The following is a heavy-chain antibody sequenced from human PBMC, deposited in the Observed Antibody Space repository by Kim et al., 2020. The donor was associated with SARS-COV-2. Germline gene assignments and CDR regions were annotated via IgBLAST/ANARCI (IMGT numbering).Heavy chain of an antibody. CDR2: INHSGST. CDR1: GGSFSGYY. CDR3: ARNPSLGARD. Sequence: SETLSLTCAVYGGSFSGYYWSWIRQPPGKGLEWIGEINHSGSTNYNPSLKSRVTISVDTSKNQFSLKLSSVTAADTAVYYCARNPSLGARDWGQGTLVTVSS. D-gene: IGHD3-16*01. V-gene: IGHV4-34*01. J-gene: IGHJ4*02.